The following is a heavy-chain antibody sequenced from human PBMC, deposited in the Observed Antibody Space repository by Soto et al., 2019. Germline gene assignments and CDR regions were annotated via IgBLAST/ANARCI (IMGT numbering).Heavy chain of an antibody. CDR1: GYTFTSYD. CDR3: ASPARKYYYGSGSYYNYPYYYYGMDV. CDR2: MNPNSGNT. V-gene: IGHV1-8*01. D-gene: IGHD3-10*01. J-gene: IGHJ6*02. Sequence: ASVKVSCKASGYTFTSYDINWVRQATGQGLEWTGWMNPNSGNTGYAHKFQGRVTMTRNTSISTAYMELSSLRSEDTAVYYCASPARKYYYGSGSYYNYPYYYYGMDVWGQGTTVTVSS.